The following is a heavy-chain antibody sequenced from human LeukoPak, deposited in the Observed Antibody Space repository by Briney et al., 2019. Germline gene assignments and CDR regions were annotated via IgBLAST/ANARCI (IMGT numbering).Heavy chain of an antibody. CDR2: VSSYNGDT. D-gene: IGHD3-9*01. V-gene: IGHV1-18*01. Sequence: ASVKVSCKASGYTFNNYGISWVRQAPGQGLEWVGWVSSYNGDTNYAQRFQGRVTMSTDTSTSTAYMELGSLRFDDTAIYYCAKDWNILTGRNCFDPWGQGTLVTVSS. J-gene: IGHJ5*02. CDR3: AKDWNILTGRNCFDP. CDR1: GYTFNNYG.